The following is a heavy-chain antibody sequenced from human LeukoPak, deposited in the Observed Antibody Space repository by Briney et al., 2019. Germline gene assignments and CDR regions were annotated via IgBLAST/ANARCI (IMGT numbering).Heavy chain of an antibody. CDR3: AKVRGVDY. CDR2: IKQDGSEK. CDR1: GFTFSNHW. V-gene: IGHV3-7*01. J-gene: IGHJ4*02. Sequence: GGSLRLSCAASGFTFSNHWMNWVRQAPGKGLECVANIKQDGSEKYYVDSVKGRFTISRDNAKNSLYLQMNSLKAEDTAVYYCAKVRGVDYWGQGTLVTVSS. D-gene: IGHD2-21*01.